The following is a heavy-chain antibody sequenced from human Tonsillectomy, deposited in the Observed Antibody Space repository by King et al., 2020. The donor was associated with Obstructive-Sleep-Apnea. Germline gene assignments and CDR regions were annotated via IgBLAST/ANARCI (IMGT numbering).Heavy chain of an antibody. J-gene: IGHJ4*02. V-gene: IGHV3-49*03. Sequence: VQLVESGGGLVQPGRSLRLSCTASGFTFGDYAMSWFRQAPGKGLEGVGFIRSKAYGGTTEYAASVKGRFTISRDDSKSIAHLQMNSLKTEATAVYYCSRLYYDFWSGYSFDYWGQGTLVTVSS. D-gene: IGHD3-3*01. CDR3: SRLYYDFWSGYSFDY. CDR2: IRSKAYGGTT. CDR1: GFTFGDYA.